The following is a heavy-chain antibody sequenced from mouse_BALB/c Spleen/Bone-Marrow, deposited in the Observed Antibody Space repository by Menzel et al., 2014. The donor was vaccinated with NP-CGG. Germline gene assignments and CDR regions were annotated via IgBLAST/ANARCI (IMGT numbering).Heavy chain of an antibody. CDR3: AKHGGGYFDY. CDR2: IWNDGST. CDR1: GFSLTSYG. Sequence: QVQLQQSGPGLVAPSQSLSITCTLSGFSLTSYGVHWVRQPPGKGLEWLTVIWNDGSTTYNSALKSRLTISKDNSKSQVFLKMNSLQTDDTGMYYCAKHGGGYFDYWGQGTPLIVSS. J-gene: IGHJ2*01. V-gene: IGHV2-6-1*01.